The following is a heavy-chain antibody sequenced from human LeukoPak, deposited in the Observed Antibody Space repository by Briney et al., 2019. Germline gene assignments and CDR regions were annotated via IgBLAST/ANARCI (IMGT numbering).Heavy chain of an antibody. V-gene: IGHV4-39*01. CDR2: IYYSGST. Sequence: PSETLSLTCTVSGGSISSSSYYWGWIRQPPGKGLEWIGSIYYSGSTYYNPSLKSRVTISVDTSKNQFSLKLSSVTAADTAVYYCARHIVWELRHFDYWGQGTLVTVSS. CDR3: ARHIVWELRHFDY. CDR1: GGSISSSSYY. J-gene: IGHJ4*02. D-gene: IGHD1-26*01.